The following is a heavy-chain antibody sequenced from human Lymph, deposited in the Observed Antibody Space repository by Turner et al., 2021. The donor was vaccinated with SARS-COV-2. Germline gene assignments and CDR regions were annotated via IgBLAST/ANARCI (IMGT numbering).Heavy chain of an antibody. CDR3: ARGRVGGEWELLFTQAFDI. Sequence: QVQLVQSGAEVKKPGASVKVSCKVSGYTLTELSMHWVRQAPGKGLEWMGGFDPEDGEIIYAQKFQGRVTMTENTSTDTAYMELSSLRSEDTAVYYCARGRVGGEWELLFTQAFDIWGQGTMVTVSS. J-gene: IGHJ3*02. CDR2: FDPEDGEI. CDR1: GYTLTELS. V-gene: IGHV1-24*01. D-gene: IGHD1-26*01.